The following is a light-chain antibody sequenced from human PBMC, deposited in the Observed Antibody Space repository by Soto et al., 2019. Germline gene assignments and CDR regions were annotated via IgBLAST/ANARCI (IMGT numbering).Light chain of an antibody. CDR3: QQYNNWPPLT. Sequence: EIVMTQSPATLSVSPGERVTLSCRASQSVGSKLAWYQQKPGQAPRLLIYGASTRAVGIPARFSGSGSGAGFTLTISSLQSEDFAVYYCQQYNNWPPLTFGRGTKVEIK. CDR1: QSVGSK. CDR2: GAS. J-gene: IGKJ4*01. V-gene: IGKV3-15*01.